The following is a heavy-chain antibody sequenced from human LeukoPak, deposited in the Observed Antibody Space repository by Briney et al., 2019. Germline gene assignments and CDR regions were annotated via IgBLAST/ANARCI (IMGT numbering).Heavy chain of an antibody. J-gene: IGHJ4*02. CDR2: IYYSGST. V-gene: IGHV4-39*07. D-gene: IGHD6-13*01. Sequence: SETLSLTCSVSGGSISNSDYYWGWIRQPPGKGLESIGNIYYSGSTYYNPSLKSRVTISVDTSNNQFSLKVTSVTAADTAVYYCARVAAGKGYPFDYWGQGTLVTVSS. CDR1: GGSISNSDYY. CDR3: ARVAAGKGYPFDY.